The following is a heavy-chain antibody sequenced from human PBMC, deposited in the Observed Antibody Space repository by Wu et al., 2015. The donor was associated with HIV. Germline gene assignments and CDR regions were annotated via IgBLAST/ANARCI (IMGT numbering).Heavy chain of an antibody. J-gene: IGHJ6*02. V-gene: IGHV1-69*01. Sequence: QVQLVQSGAEVKKPGASVKISCKASGGIFSNSAISWVRLAPGEGLEWMGGIIPVFGTPKYIQKFQDRVTITSDESTSTAYMELSSLRSEDTAVYYCARGWELDYYYYGMDVWGQGTTVTVSS. CDR1: GGIFSNSA. CDR2: IIPVFGTP. CDR3: ARGWELDYYYYGMDV. D-gene: IGHD1-26*01.